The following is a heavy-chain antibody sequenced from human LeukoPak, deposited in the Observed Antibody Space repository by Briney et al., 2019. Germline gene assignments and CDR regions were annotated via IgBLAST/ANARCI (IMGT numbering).Heavy chain of an antibody. V-gene: IGHV4-61*02. CDR3: AREADCTNGVCYTHAFDI. Sequence: SQTLSLTCTVSGGSISSGSYYWSWIRQPAGKGLEWIGRIYISGSTNYNPSLKSRVTISVDTSKNQFSLKLSSVTAADTAVYYCAREADCTNGVCYTHAFDIWGQGTMVTVSS. CDR1: GGSISSGSYY. D-gene: IGHD2-8*01. J-gene: IGHJ3*02. CDR2: IYISGST.